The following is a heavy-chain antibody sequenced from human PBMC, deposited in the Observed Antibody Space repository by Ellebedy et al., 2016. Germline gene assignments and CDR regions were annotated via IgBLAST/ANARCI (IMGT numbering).Heavy chain of an antibody. Sequence: GGSLRLXCAASGFTFDDYAMHWVRQAPGKGLEWVSGISWNSGSIGYADSVKGRFTISRDNAKNSLYLQMNSLRAEDTALYYCAKDKKTYSSGWSYYFDYWGQGTLVTVSS. CDR3: AKDKKTYSSGWSYYFDY. D-gene: IGHD6-19*01. CDR1: GFTFDDYA. V-gene: IGHV3-9*01. J-gene: IGHJ4*02. CDR2: ISWNSGSI.